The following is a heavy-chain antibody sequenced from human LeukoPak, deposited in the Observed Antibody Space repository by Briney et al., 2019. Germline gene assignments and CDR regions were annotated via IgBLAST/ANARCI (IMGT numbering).Heavy chain of an antibody. CDR1: GGSISSYY. J-gene: IGHJ4*02. D-gene: IGHD3-10*01. CDR2: IYYSGST. V-gene: IGHV4-59*08. Sequence: TSETLSLTCTVSGGSISSYYLSWIRQPPGKGLEWIGYIYYSGSTNYNPSLESRVTISVDTSKNQFSLKLTSVTAADTAVYYCARHLLLWFGVQPGYFDYWGQGTLVTVSS. CDR3: ARHLLLWFGVQPGYFDY.